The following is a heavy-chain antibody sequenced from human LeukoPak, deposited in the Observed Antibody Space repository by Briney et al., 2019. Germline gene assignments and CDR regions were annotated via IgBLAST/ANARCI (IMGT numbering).Heavy chain of an antibody. Sequence: ASVTVSCKTSGYTFTSYDFHWVRQAAGQGLEWLGWMNPNSGNTAYAQRFQGRLSMTRDTSIRTAYMELSSLRSDDTAVYYCARRGWKLNERGYYFDYWGQGTLLTVSS. CDR1: GYTFTSYD. CDR3: ARRGWKLNERGYYFDY. J-gene: IGHJ4*02. D-gene: IGHD1-1*01. CDR2: MNPNSGNT. V-gene: IGHV1-8*01.